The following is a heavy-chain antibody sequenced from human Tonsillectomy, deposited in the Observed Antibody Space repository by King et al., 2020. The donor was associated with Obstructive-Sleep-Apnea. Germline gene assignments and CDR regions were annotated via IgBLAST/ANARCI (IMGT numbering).Heavy chain of an antibody. D-gene: IGHD6-19*01. J-gene: IGHJ6*02. Sequence: DVQLVESGGGLVQPGRSLRLSCTASGFTFGDYAMSWFRQAPGKGLEWVGFIRSKAYGGTTEYAASVKGRFTISRDDSKSIAYLQMNSLKTEDTAVYYCTSLAVAGYYYGMDVWGQGTTVTVSS. CDR3: TSLAVAGYYYGMDV. V-gene: IGHV3-49*03. CDR1: GFTFGDYA. CDR2: IRSKAYGGTT.